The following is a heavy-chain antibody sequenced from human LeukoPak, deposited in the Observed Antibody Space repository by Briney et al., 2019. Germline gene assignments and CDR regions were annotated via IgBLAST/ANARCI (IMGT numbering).Heavy chain of an antibody. Sequence: GGSLRLSCAASGFTFSSYWMSWVRQAPGKGLELVANIKQDGSEKYYVDSVKGRFTISRDNAKNSLYLQMNSLRAEDTAVYYCARAPPGMVRGVMPVYFDYWGQGTLVTVSS. CDR2: IKQDGSEK. CDR1: GFTFSSYW. CDR3: ARAPPGMVRGVMPVYFDY. J-gene: IGHJ4*02. D-gene: IGHD3-10*01. V-gene: IGHV3-7*04.